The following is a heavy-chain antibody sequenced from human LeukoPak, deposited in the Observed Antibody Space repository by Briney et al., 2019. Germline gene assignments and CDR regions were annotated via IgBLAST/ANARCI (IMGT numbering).Heavy chain of an antibody. Sequence: ASVKVSCKASGYTFTGYYMHWVRQAPGQGLEWMGWINPNSGGTNYAQKFQGRVTMTRDTSISTAYMELSRLGSDDTAVYYCAIPYGDYYYYMDVWGKGTTVTVSS. CDR3: AIPYGDYYYYMDV. J-gene: IGHJ6*03. CDR2: INPNSGGT. V-gene: IGHV1-2*02. D-gene: IGHD4-17*01. CDR1: GYTFTGYY.